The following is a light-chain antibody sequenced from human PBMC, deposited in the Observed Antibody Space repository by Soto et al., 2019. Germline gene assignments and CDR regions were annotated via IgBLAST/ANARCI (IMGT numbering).Light chain of an antibody. CDR2: DVG. Sequence: QSVLTQPASVSGSPGQSITISCTGTSGDVVGYNYVSWYQQHPGKAPKLMIYDVGDRPSGISNRFSGSKSGNTASLTISGLQAEDEADYYCSSYTSSSTPLFVFGTGTKVTVL. CDR3: SSYTSSSTPLFV. CDR1: SGDVVGYNY. V-gene: IGLV2-14*01. J-gene: IGLJ1*01.